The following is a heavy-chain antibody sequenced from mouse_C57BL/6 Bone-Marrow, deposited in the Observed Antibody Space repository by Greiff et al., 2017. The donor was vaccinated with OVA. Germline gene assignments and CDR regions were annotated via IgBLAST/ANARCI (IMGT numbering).Heavy chain of an antibody. CDR3: TRAPTTVVARYFDV. Sequence: QVQLQQSGAELVRPGASVTLSCKASGYTFTDYEMHWVKQTPVHGLEWIGAIDPETGGTAYNQKFKGKAILTADKSSSTAYMELRRLTAEDSAVYYCTRAPTTVVARYFDVWGTGTTVTVSS. J-gene: IGHJ1*03. V-gene: IGHV1-15*01. CDR2: IDPETGGT. D-gene: IGHD1-1*01. CDR1: GYTFTDYE.